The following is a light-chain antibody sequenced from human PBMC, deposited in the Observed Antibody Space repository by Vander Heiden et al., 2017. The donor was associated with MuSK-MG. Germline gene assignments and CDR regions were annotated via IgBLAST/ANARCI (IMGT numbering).Light chain of an antibody. CDR1: SRDIGSYNL. Sequence: QSALTQPASVSGSPGQSIPLSCTGTSRDIGSYNLVSWYQQHPGKAPKRRIYEVNKRPSGVSNRFSGAKSGNTAYLTISGLQAEDESYESCCSYAGSMWVFGGGTKLTVL. CDR3: CSYAGSMWV. CDR2: EVN. J-gene: IGLJ3*02. V-gene: IGLV2-23*02.